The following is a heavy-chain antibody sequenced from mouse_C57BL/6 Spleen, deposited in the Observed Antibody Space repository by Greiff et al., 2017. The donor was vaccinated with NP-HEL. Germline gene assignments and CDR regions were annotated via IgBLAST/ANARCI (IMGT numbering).Heavy chain of an antibody. CDR1: GYTFTNYW. J-gene: IGHJ1*03. CDR3: ARGYYGSSYWYFDD. D-gene: IGHD1-1*01. V-gene: IGHV1-63*01. CDR2: IYPGGGYT. Sequence: QVQLQQSGAELVRPGTSVKMSCKASGYTFTNYWIGWAKQRPGHGLEWIGDIYPGGGYTNYHEKFKGPAPLTADKSSSTAYMQLSSLTSEDSAIYYSARGYYGSSYWYFDDWGTGTTVTVSS.